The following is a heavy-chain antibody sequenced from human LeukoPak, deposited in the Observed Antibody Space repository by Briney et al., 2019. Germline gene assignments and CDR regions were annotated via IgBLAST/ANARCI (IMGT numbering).Heavy chain of an antibody. CDR1: GYTLTELS. J-gene: IGHJ6*02. V-gene: IGHV1-24*01. Sequence: GASVKVSCKVSGYTLTELSMHWVRQAPGKGLEWMGGFDPEDGETIYAQKFQGRVTMTEDTSTDTAYMELSSLRSEDTAVYYCAIPTITMVRGVIDPHYYYGMDVWGQGTTVTVSS. D-gene: IGHD3-10*01. CDR3: AIPTITMVRGVIDPHYYYGMDV. CDR2: FDPEDGET.